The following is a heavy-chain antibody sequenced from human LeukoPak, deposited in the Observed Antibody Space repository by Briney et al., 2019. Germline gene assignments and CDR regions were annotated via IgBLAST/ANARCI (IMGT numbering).Heavy chain of an antibody. J-gene: IGHJ5*02. V-gene: IGHV4-59*01. CDR1: GGSITRYY. D-gene: IGHD3-3*01. CDR2: IYYIGST. Sequence: SETLSLKCTGSGGSITRYYWTWMGQAPGKGREGGGYIYYIGSTNDKPSLGSGVTISLDTSNNEFYQKRRGVTAADTAVYYCATAHYDFWSGSDSWFDPWGQGTLVTVSS. CDR3: ATAHYDFWSGSDSWFDP.